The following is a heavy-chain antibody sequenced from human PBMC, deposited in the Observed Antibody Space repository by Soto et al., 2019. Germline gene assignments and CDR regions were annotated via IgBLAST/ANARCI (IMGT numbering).Heavy chain of an antibody. V-gene: IGHV3-23*01. D-gene: IGHD2-15*01. CDR3: AKRRGAGGHFAY. CDR2: VSIGGST. CDR1: GFTFSSYA. J-gene: IGHJ4*02. Sequence: DVQLLESGGGLVQPEGSLRLSCAASGFTFSSYAMGWVRQGPGKGLEWVAVVSIGGSTHYADSVRGRFTISRDNSKNTLSLQINSLTAEDTAVYFCAKRRGAGGHFAYWGQGELVTVSS.